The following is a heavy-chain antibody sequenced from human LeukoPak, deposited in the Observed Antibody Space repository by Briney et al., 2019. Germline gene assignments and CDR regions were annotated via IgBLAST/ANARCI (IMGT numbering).Heavy chain of an antibody. CDR1: GFTFSNAW. Sequence: GGPLRLSCAASGFTFSNAWMSWVRQAPGKGLEWVGRIKSKTDGGTTDYAAPVKGRFTISRDDSKNTLYLQMNSLKTEDTAVYYCTTGTVTKGWFDPWGQGTLVTVSS. CDR2: IKSKTDGGTT. CDR3: TTGTVTKGWFDP. D-gene: IGHD4-17*01. J-gene: IGHJ5*02. V-gene: IGHV3-15*01.